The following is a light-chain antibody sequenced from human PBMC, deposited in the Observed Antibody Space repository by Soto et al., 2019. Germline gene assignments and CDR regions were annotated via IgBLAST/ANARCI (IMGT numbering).Light chain of an antibody. V-gene: IGLV6-57*02. CDR2: GDN. J-gene: IGLJ2*01. CDR1: SGSIASNY. CDR3: QSHDSSNVV. Sequence: NFMLTQPHSVSESPGKTVTISCTGSSGSIASNYVQWYQQRPGSAPTTVIYGDNKRPSGVPDRFSGSIDRSSNSASLIISGLKTEDEADYYCQSHDSSNVVFGGGTKLTVL.